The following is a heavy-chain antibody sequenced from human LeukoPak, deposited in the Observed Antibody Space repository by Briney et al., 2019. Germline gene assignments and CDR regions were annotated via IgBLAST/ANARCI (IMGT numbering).Heavy chain of an antibody. Sequence: GGSLRLSCAASGFTFSSYAMSWVRRAPGKGLEWVSAISGSGGSTYYADSVKGRFTISRDNSKNTLYLQMNSLRAEDTAVYYCAKDPPRLIAAAGTMDYWGQGTLVTVSS. J-gene: IGHJ4*02. CDR3: AKDPPRLIAAAGTMDY. CDR1: GFTFSSYA. CDR2: ISGSGGST. D-gene: IGHD6-13*01. V-gene: IGHV3-23*01.